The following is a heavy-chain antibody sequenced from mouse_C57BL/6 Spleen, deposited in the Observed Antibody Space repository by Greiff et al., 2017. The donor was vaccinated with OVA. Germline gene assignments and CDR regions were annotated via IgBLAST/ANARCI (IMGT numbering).Heavy chain of an antibody. CDR1: GYTFTSYW. Sequence: QVQLKESGAELVKPGASVKLSCKASGYTFTSYWMHWVKQRPGRGLEWIGRIDPNSGGTKYNEKFKSKATLTVDKPSSTAYMQLSSLTSEDSAVYYCATAQARSYYFDYWGQGTTLTVSS. D-gene: IGHD3-2*02. CDR3: ATAQARSYYFDY. V-gene: IGHV1-72*01. CDR2: IDPNSGGT. J-gene: IGHJ2*01.